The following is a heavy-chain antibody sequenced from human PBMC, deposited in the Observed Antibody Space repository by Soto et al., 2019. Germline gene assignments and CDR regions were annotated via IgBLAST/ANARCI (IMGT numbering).Heavy chain of an antibody. Sequence: GASVEVSCKASGYTLTGYYMHWVRQAPGQGLEWMGWINPNRGGTNYAQKFQGRVTMTRDTSISTAYMDLSRLRSDDTAVYYCARGYSSGWFGGDNWFDPWGQGTLVPVSS. CDR2: INPNRGGT. D-gene: IGHD6-19*01. CDR3: ARGYSSGWFGGDNWFDP. V-gene: IGHV1-2*02. J-gene: IGHJ5*02. CDR1: GYTLTGYY.